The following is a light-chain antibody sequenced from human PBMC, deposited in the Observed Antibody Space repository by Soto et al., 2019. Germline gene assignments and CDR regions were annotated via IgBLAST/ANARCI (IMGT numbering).Light chain of an antibody. CDR2: EDS. J-gene: IGLJ2*01. Sequence: QSALTQPASVSGSPGQSITISCTGSSSDVGSYNLVSWYQQHPGKAPKVIIYEDSKRPSGVSNRFSGSKSGNTASLTVSGLQAEDEAEYYCCSYAGSRNLLFGGGTKVTVL. CDR1: SSDVGSYNL. CDR3: CSYAGSRNLL. V-gene: IGLV2-23*01.